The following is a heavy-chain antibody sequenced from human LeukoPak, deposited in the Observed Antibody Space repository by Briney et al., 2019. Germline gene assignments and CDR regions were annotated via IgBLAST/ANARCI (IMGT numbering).Heavy chain of an antibody. Sequence: GGSLRLSCAASGLTFSSYGMHWVRQAPGKGLEWVAVIWYGGNNEYYADSVKGRFTISRDNSKNTLYLQMNSLRAEDTAVYYCAKGGGSGDYYYMDVWGKGTTVTVSS. D-gene: IGHD6-25*01. CDR1: GLTFSSYG. J-gene: IGHJ6*03. CDR2: IWYGGNNE. CDR3: AKGGGSGDYYYMDV. V-gene: IGHV3-30*02.